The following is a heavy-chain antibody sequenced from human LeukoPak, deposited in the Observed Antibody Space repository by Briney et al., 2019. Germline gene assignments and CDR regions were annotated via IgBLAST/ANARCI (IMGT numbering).Heavy chain of an antibody. V-gene: IGHV1-24*01. CDR3: AADRGDYSGSYWTAFDI. Sequence: ASVKVSCKVSEYTLTELSMHWLRQAPGKGLEWLGGFDPEDGEIIYAQKFQGRVTMSDDTSTDTAYMELGSLRSDDTAEYYCAADRGDYSGSYWTAFDIWGQGTMVTVSS. D-gene: IGHD1-26*01. CDR1: EYTLTELS. J-gene: IGHJ3*02. CDR2: FDPEDGEI.